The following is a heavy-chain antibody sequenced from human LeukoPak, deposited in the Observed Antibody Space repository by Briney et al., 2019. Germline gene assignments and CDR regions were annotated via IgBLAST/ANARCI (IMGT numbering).Heavy chain of an antibody. J-gene: IGHJ4*02. D-gene: IGHD3-22*01. V-gene: IGHV1-69*06. Sequence: SVKVSCKASGGTFTSYAISWVRQAPGQGLEWMGGITPIFGTGNYAQKFQGRVTITADKSTSTAYMELSSLRSEDTAVYYCARGVGGYYDSSGYYYDYWGQGTLVTVSS. CDR3: ARGVGGYYDSSGYYYDY. CDR2: ITPIFGTG. CDR1: GGTFTSYA.